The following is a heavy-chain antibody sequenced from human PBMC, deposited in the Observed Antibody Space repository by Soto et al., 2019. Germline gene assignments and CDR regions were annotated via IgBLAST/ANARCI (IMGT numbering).Heavy chain of an antibody. CDR2: ISSSSSYI. Sequence: SGGSLRLSCAASGFTFSSYSMNWVRQAPGKGLEWVSSISSSSSYIYYADSVKGRFTISRDNAKNSLYLQMNSLRAEDTAVYYCARDSYYQTSMEVWGQGTTVTVSS. D-gene: IGHD2-2*01. CDR1: GFTFSSYS. CDR3: ARDSYYQTSMEV. V-gene: IGHV3-21*01. J-gene: IGHJ6*02.